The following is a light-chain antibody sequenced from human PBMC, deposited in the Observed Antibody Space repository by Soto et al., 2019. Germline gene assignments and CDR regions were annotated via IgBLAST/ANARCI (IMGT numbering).Light chain of an antibody. J-gene: IGKJ2*01. CDR3: QQYGSSPLYT. CDR2: GAS. V-gene: IGKV3-20*01. CDR1: QSVSRSY. Sequence: EIVLTQSPGTLSLSPGERATLSCRASQSVSRSYLAWYQQKVGQAPRLLIYGASSRATGIPGRFSGSGSGTDFTLTISRLEPEDFAVYYCQQYGSSPLYTFGQGTKLEIK.